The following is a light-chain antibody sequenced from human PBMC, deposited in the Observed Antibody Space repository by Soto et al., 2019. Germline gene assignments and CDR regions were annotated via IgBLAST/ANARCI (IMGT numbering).Light chain of an antibody. CDR2: SAT. J-gene: IGKJ1*01. Sequence: DLQMTQSPSSVSAAVGDRVTITCRASQDVSSWLVWYQQKAGKAPKLLIYSATTLQSGVPSRFSGSGSGTEFTLTISSLQPEDFATYYCQQANSFPWTFGQGTKVEIK. V-gene: IGKV1-12*02. CDR3: QQANSFPWT. CDR1: QDVSSW.